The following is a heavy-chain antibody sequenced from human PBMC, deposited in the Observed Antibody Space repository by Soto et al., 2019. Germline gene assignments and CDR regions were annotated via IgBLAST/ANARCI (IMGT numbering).Heavy chain of an antibody. CDR2: IIPIFGTA. Sequence: SVKVSCKASGGTFSSYAISWVRQAPGQGLEWIGGIIPIFGTANYAQKFQGRVTMTTDTSTSTAYMELRSLRSDDTAVYYCARGIVVVPAAPGDYWGQGNLVTVSS. J-gene: IGHJ4*02. V-gene: IGHV1-69*05. CDR3: ARGIVVVPAAPGDY. D-gene: IGHD2-2*01. CDR1: GGTFSSYA.